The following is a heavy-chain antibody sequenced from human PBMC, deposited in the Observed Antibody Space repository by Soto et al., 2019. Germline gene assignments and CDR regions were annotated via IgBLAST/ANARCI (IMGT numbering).Heavy chain of an antibody. V-gene: IGHV4-39*01. J-gene: IGHJ4*02. Sequence: QLQLQESGPGLVKPSETLSLTCTVSGGSISSSSYYWGWIRQPPGKGLEWIGSIYYSGSTYYNPSLKSRVNISVDTSKNQSSLKLSSVTAADTAVDSCARLFSSVTQRNFDYWGQGTLVTVSS. D-gene: IGHD4-17*01. CDR1: GGSISSSSYY. CDR2: IYYSGST. CDR3: ARLFSSVTQRNFDY.